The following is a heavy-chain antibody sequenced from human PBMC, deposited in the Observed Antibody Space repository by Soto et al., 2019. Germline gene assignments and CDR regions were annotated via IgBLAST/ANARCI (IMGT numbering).Heavy chain of an antibody. CDR1: GGSFSGYY. V-gene: IGHV4-34*01. Sequence: QVQLQQWGAGLLKPSETLSLTCAVYGGSFSGYYWSWIRQPPGKGLEWIGEINHSGSTNYNPSLKSRVTISVDTSKNQFSLKLSSVTAADTAVYYCARTMVRDPRYFQHWGQGTLVTVSS. D-gene: IGHD3-10*01. CDR3: ARTMVRDPRYFQH. CDR2: INHSGST. J-gene: IGHJ1*01.